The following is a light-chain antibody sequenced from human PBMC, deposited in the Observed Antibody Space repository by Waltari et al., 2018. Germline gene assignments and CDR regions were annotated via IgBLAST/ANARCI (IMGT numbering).Light chain of an antibody. CDR3: FSYRRSSTWV. CDR2: YVT. V-gene: IGLV2-14*03. J-gene: IGLJ3*02. Sequence: QSALTQPASVSGSPGQSITISCTGTSSAVGGYDYVSRYQQHPGKAPKLLIYYVTKRPSGVSNRFSGSKSANTASLTISGLQAEDEADYYCFSYRRSSTWVFGEGTKLTVL. CDR1: SSAVGGYDY.